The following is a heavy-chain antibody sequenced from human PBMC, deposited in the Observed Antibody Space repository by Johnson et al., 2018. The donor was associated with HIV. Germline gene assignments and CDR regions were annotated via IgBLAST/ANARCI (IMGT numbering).Heavy chain of an antibody. CDR1: GFTFSDYY. D-gene: IGHD6-13*01. V-gene: IGHV3-30-3*01. J-gene: IGHJ3*02. Sequence: QVQLVESGGGVVQPGRSLRLSCAASGFTFSDYYMNWIRQPTGKGLEWVAVIWYDGSNKYYADSVKGRFTISRDNSKNTLYLQMNSLRAEDTAVYYCDCIAAATRAFDIWGQGTMVTVSS. CDR2: IWYDGSNK. CDR3: DCIAAATRAFDI.